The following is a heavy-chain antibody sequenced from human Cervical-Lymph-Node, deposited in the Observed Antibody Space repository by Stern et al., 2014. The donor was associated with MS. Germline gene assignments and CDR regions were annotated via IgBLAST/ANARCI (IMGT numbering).Heavy chain of an antibody. CDR1: GYTFTDYY. D-gene: IGHD3-3*01. V-gene: IGHV1-2*02. CDR3: ARGSGTAYDLRGDY. CDR2: INPNSGGP. Sequence: VQLVESGAEAWAPGASMKVSCKASGYTFTDYYLPWVRQAPGQGLEWLGRINPNSGGPNYAQNFQGRVTLTRDSSTSTAHMELRWLGSADTAVYYCARGSGTAYDLRGDYWGQGTLVTVSS. J-gene: IGHJ4*01.